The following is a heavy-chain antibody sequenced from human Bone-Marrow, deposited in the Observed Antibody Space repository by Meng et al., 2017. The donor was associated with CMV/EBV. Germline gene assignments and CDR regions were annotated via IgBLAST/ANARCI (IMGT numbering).Heavy chain of an antibody. J-gene: IGHJ4*02. D-gene: IGHD3-16*01. V-gene: IGHV3-11*01. CDR1: GFPFSDYY. CDR2: ISRGANVI. CDR3: ARQVLGTYYFDY. Sequence: CAASGFPFSDYYMNWIRQAPGKGLEWVSYISRGANVIYYADSVKGRFTISRDNAKNSLYLQLNSLRAEDTAVYYCARQVLGTYYFDYWGQGTLVTVSS.